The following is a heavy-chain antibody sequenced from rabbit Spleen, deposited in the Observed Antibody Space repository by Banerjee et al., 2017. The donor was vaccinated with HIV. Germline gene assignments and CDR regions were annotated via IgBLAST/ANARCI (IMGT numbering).Heavy chain of an antibody. V-gene: IGHV1S45*01. CDR1: GFSFSSSYW. CDR3: ARDLVAVIGWNFSL. D-gene: IGHD1-1*01. CDR2: IYAGSGSA. Sequence: QEQLEESGGDLVKPEGSLTLTCTASGFSFSSSYWICWVRQAPGKGPEWIACIYAGSGSAYYATWAKGRFTISKTSSTKVTLQMTSLTAADTATYFCARDLVAVIGWNFSLWGPGTLVTVS. J-gene: IGHJ4*01.